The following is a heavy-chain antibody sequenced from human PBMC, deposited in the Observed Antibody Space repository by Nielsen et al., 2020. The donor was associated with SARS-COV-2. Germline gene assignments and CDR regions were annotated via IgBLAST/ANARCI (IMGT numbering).Heavy chain of an antibody. J-gene: IGHJ1*01. CDR3: ARVGSTYYYGSGSPKPRKYFQH. CDR1: GGSFSGYY. CDR2: INHSGST. V-gene: IGHV4-34*01. D-gene: IGHD3-10*01. Sequence: SETLSLTCAVYGGSFSGYYWSWIRQPPGKGLEWIGEINHSGSTNYNPSLKSRVTISVDTSKNQFSLKLSSVTAADTAVYYCARVGSTYYYGSGSPKPRKYFQHWGQGTLVTVPS.